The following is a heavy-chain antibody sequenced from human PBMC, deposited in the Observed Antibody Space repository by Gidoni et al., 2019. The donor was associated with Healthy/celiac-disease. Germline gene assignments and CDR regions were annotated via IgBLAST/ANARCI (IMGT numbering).Heavy chain of an antibody. J-gene: IGHJ4*02. V-gene: IGHV1-69*01. Sequence: QVQLVQSGAEVKKPGSSVKVSCKASGGTFSSYAISWVRQAPGQGLEWMGGIIPIFGTANYAQKFQGRVTITADESTSTGYMELSSLRSEDTAVYYCARSMYSGSYYLRSPFDYWGQGTLVTVSS. CDR1: GGTFSSYA. CDR3: ARSMYSGSYYLRSPFDY. CDR2: IIPIFGTA. D-gene: IGHD1-26*01.